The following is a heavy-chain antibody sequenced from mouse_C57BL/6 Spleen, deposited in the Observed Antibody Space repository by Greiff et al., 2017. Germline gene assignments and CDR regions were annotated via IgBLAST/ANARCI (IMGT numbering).Heavy chain of an antibody. CDR1: GFNIKDYY. J-gene: IGHJ2*01. V-gene: IGHV14-2*01. D-gene: IGHD2-4*01. CDR3: ARGDYDIGYHY. Sequence: VQLKQSGAELVKPGASVTLSCTASGFNIKDYYMHWVKQRTEQGLEWIGRIDPEDGETKYAPKFQGKATITADTSSNTAYLQLSSLTSEDTAVYYCARGDYDIGYHYWGQGTTLTVSS. CDR2: IDPEDGET.